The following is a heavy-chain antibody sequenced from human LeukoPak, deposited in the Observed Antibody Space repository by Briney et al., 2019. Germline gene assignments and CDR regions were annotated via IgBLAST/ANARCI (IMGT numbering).Heavy chain of an antibody. D-gene: IGHD4-23*01. J-gene: IGHJ4*02. CDR1: GFTFSSYS. CDR3: ARANRDYGGNPAWVDY. Sequence: GGSLRLSCAVSGFTFSSYSMNWVRQAPGKGLEWASSISSSSSYICYADSVKGRFTISRDNAKNTLYLQMNSLRAEDTAVYYCARANRDYGGNPAWVDYWGQGTLVTVSS. CDR2: ISSSSSYI. V-gene: IGHV3-21*01.